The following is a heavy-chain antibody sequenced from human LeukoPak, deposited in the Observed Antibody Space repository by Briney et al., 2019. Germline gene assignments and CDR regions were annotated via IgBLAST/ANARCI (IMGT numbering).Heavy chain of an antibody. CDR2: ISSSSSTI. CDR1: GFTFSSYS. J-gene: IGHJ4*02. CDR3: ARVMVRGVVDY. D-gene: IGHD3-10*01. Sequence: GGSLRLSCAASGFTFSSYSMNWVRQAPGKGLEWVSYISSSSSTIYYADSVKGRFTISRDNAKNSLYLQMNSLRAEDTAVYYCARVMVRGVVDYWGQGTLVTVSS. V-gene: IGHV3-48*01.